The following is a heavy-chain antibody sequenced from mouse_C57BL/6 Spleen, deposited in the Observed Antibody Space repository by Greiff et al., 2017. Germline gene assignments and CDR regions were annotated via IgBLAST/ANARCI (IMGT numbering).Heavy chain of an antibody. Sequence: DVQLVESEGGLVQPGSSMKLSCTASGFTFSDYYMAWVRQVPEKGLEWVANINYDGRSTFYLDSLKSRFILSGDNAKNILYLQMSRLTSEDTATYYCARDMDGNLDYWGQGTTLTVSS. CDR2: INYDGRST. J-gene: IGHJ2*01. CDR1: GFTFSDYY. CDR3: ARDMDGNLDY. D-gene: IGHD2-1*01. V-gene: IGHV5-16*01.